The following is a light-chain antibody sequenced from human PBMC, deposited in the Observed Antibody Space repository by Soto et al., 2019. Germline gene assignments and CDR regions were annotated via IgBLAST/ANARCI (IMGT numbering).Light chain of an antibody. J-gene: IGKJ3*01. CDR1: QGIRNH. CDR2: DAS. CDR3: QHYDNLPL. V-gene: IGKV1-33*01. Sequence: DIQVTQSPSSLSASVGDRVSITCQASQGIRNHLNWYQQKPGKATKLLIYDASNLETGVPSRFSGSGSRTDFTFTIHSLQPEDIATYYCQHYDNLPLFGPGTKVDIK.